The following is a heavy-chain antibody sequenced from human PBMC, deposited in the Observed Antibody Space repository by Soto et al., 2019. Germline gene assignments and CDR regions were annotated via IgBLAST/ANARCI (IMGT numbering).Heavy chain of an antibody. CDR1: GFTFSSYA. J-gene: IGHJ6*02. CDR3: AKNWLTVYYYYGMDV. V-gene: IGHV3-23*01. CDR2: ISGSGGST. D-gene: IGHD3-22*01. Sequence: EVQLLESGGGLVQPGGSLRLSCAASGFTFSSYAMSWVRQAPGEGLEWDSAISGSGGSTYYADSVKGRFTISRDNSKNTLYLQMNSLRAEDTAVYYCAKNWLTVYYYYGMDVWGQGTTVTVSS.